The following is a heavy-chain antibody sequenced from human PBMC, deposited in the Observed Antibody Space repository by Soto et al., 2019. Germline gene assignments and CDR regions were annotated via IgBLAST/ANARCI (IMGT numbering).Heavy chain of an antibody. Sequence: QVQLQESGPGLVKPSETLSLTCTVPSGSIRTSYWTWIRQFPGKRLEWIAHIHNSGNTNSNPSLKSRVTMSMDTSKNQISLRLTSVTAADTAMYYCARLQYTVVTPIDMWGQGTMVTVSP. J-gene: IGHJ3*02. CDR3: ARLQYTVVTPIDM. D-gene: IGHD2-21*02. CDR1: SGSIRTSY. V-gene: IGHV4-59*01. CDR2: IHNSGNT.